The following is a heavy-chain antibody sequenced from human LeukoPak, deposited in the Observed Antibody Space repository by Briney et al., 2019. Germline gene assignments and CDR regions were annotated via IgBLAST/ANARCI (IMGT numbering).Heavy chain of an antibody. CDR2: INAGNGNT. Sequence: ASVKVSCKASGYTFTSYAMHWVRQAPGQRLEWMGWINAGNGNTKYSQKFQGRVTITRDTSASTAYIELSSLRSEDTAVYYCARGQSWTTWYGYWGQGTLVTVSS. D-gene: IGHD2/OR15-2a*01. V-gene: IGHV1-3*01. CDR1: GYTFTSYA. J-gene: IGHJ4*02. CDR3: ARGQSWTTWYGY.